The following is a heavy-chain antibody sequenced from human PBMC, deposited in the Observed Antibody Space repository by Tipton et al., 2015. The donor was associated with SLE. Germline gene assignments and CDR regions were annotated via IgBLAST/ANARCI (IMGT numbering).Heavy chain of an antibody. CDR3: ARWDGYAFDI. V-gene: IGHV1-8*01. J-gene: IGHJ3*02. Sequence: FQGRVTMTRNTSKSTAYMELSSLRSEDTAVYYCARWDGYAFDIWGQGTLVTVSA. D-gene: IGHD3-10*01.